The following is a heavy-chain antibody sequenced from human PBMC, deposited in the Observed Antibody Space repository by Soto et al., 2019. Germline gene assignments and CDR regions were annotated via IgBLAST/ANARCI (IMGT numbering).Heavy chain of an antibody. Sequence: VRSYLGAGILQKPGKGLEWIGYIYYSGSTNYNPSLKSRVTISVDTSKNQFSLKLSSVTAADTAVYYCAREAATYSPSDIWGQGTMVTVSS. CDR1: VRSYL. CDR2: IYYSGST. J-gene: IGHJ3*02. CDR3: AREAATYSPSDI. D-gene: IGHD6-25*01. V-gene: IGHV4-59*02.